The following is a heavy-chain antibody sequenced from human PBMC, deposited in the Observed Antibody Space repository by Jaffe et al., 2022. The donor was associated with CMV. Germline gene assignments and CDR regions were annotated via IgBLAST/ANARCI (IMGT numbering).Heavy chain of an antibody. CDR3: ARDLGMATIQWRALDY. J-gene: IGHJ4*02. CDR2: ISSSSSYI. D-gene: IGHD5-12*01. V-gene: IGHV3-21*01. Sequence: EVQLVESGGGLVKPGGSLRLSCAASGFTFSSYSMNWVRQAPGKGLEWVSSISSSSSYIYYADSVKGRFTISRDNAKNSLYLQMNSLRAEDTAVYYCARDLGMATIQWRALDYWGQGTLVTVSS. CDR1: GFTFSSYS.